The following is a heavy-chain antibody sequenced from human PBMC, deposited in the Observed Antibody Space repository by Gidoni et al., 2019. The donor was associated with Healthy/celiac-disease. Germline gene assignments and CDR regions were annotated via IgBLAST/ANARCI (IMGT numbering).Heavy chain of an antibody. J-gene: IGHJ4*02. CDR1: GGSISSYY. Sequence: PGLVKPSETLSLTCTVSGGSISSYYWRWLRQPPGKGLEWIGYIYYSGSTNYNPSLKSRVTISVDTSKNQFSLKLRSVTAADTAGYDGARCLGYWSGGSCYSSSPFDYWGQGTLVTVSS. V-gene: IGHV4-59*01. CDR3: ARCLGYWSGGSCYSSSPFDY. D-gene: IGHD2-15*01. CDR2: IYYSGST.